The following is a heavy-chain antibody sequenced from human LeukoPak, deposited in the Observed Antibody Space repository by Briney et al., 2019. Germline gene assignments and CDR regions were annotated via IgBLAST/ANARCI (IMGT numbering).Heavy chain of an antibody. J-gene: IGHJ4*02. D-gene: IGHD6-19*01. Sequence: SETLSLTCTISGGSISSSSYYWGWIRQPPGKGLEWIGSIYYSGSTYYNPSLKSRVTISVHTSKNQFSLKLSSVTAADTAVYYCASHKAVAGTFFDYWGQGTLVTVSS. V-gene: IGHV4-39*01. CDR3: ASHKAVAGTFFDY. CDR2: IYYSGST. CDR1: GGSISSSSYY.